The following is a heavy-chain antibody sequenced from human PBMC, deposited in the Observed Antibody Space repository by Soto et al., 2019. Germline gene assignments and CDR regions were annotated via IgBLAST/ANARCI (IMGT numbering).Heavy chain of an antibody. D-gene: IGHD2-2*01. V-gene: IGHV1-69*13. CDR2: IIPIFGTA. Sequence: ASVKVSCKASGGTFSSYAISWVRQAPGQGLEWMGGIIPIFGTANYAQKFQGRVTITADESTSTAYMELSSLRSEDTAVYYCATGYCSSTSCYWAYWGQGTLVTVSS. CDR1: GGTFSSYA. CDR3: ATGYCSSTSCYWAY. J-gene: IGHJ4*02.